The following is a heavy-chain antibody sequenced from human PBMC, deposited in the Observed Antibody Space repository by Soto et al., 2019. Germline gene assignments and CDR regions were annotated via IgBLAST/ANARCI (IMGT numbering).Heavy chain of an antibody. CDR2: IKEDGSEK. CDR1: GFTLSNFW. Sequence: GGSLRLSCAASGFTLSNFWMSWVRQAPGKGLEWVANIKEDGSEKYYVESVKGRFAISRDNAENSLHLQMNSLRAEDTAVYYCVSRAAYSISWSAFDYWGQGILVTVSS. J-gene: IGHJ4*02. CDR3: VSRAAYSISWSAFDY. V-gene: IGHV3-7*05. D-gene: IGHD6-13*01.